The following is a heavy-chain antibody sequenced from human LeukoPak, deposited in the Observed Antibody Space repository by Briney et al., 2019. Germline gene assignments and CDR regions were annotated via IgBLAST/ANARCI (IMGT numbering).Heavy chain of an antibody. CDR2: ITSRSSSI. Sequence: GVSLRLSCAASAFAFRNYNMNWVRQAPGQGLGWVSYITSRSSSIYYADSVKGRFTISRDNAQNSLYLQMNSLRDEDTAVYYCARDSRFGKLLIPYFDYWGQGTLVTVSS. J-gene: IGHJ4*02. CDR1: AFAFRNYN. CDR3: ARDSRFGKLLIPYFDY. D-gene: IGHD3-10*01. V-gene: IGHV3-48*02.